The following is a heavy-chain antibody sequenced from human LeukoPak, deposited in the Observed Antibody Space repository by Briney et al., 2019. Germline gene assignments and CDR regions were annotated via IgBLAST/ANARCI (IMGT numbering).Heavy chain of an antibody. CDR2: IYHSGST. CDR3: ARGVARSSKFHFSYYFDY. D-gene: IGHD6-6*01. Sequence: PSETLSLTCTVSGGSISSYYWGWIRQPPGNGLEWIGSIYHSGSTYYNPSLKSRVTISVDTSKNQFSLKLSSVTAADTAVYYCARGVARSSKFHFSYYFDYWGQGTLVTVSS. V-gene: IGHV4-39*07. CDR1: GGSISSYY. J-gene: IGHJ4*02.